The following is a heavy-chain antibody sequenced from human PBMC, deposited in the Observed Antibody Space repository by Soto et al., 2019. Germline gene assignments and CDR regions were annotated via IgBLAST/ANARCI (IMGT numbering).Heavy chain of an antibody. Sequence: LRLSCAASTFTFSTYTMNWVRQAPGKGLQWVSSISGSGDYIYYAHSMKGRFTISRDNAKNSLYLQMNGLRAEDTAIYYCASGFQILTQPHYGMDVWGRGNTVTVSS. CDR1: TFTFSTYT. CDR3: ASGFQILTQPHYGMDV. CDR2: ISGSGDYI. V-gene: IGHV3-21*01. J-gene: IGHJ6*02. D-gene: IGHD3-10*01.